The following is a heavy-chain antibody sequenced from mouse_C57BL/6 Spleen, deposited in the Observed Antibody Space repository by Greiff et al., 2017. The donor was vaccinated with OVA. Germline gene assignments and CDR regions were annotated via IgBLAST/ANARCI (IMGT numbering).Heavy chain of an antibody. D-gene: IGHD1-1*01. CDR1: GYAFTNYL. CDR2: INPGSGGT. V-gene: IGHV1-54*01. J-gene: IGHJ4*01. Sequence: VQLQQSGAELVRPGTSVKVSCKASGYAFTNYLIEWVKQRPGQGLEWIGGINPGSGGTNYNAKFQGKATLTADKSSSTAYMQLSSLTSEDSAVYFCAGWGRSAYAMGYWGQGASVTVSS. CDR3: AGWGRSAYAMGY.